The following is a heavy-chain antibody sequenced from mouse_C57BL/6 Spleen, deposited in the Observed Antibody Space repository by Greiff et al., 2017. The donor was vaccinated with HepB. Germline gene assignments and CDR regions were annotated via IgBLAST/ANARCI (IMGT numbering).Heavy chain of an antibody. CDR3: ARHEPFYYGSSYYYFDY. Sequence: VQLVESGAELVKPGASVKLSCKASGYTFTEYTIHWVKQRSGQGLEWIGWFYPGSGSIKYNEKFKDKATLTADKSSSTVYMELSRLTSEDSAVYFCARHEPFYYGSSYYYFDYWGQGTTLTVSS. J-gene: IGHJ2*01. CDR1: GYTFTEYT. CDR2: FYPGSGSI. V-gene: IGHV1-62-2*01. D-gene: IGHD1-1*01.